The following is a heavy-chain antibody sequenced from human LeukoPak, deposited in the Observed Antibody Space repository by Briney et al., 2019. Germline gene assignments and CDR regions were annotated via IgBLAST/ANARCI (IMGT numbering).Heavy chain of an antibody. Sequence: GESLRLSCAASGFTFSSYAMHWVRQAPGKGLEWVAVISYDGSNKYYADSVKGRFTISRDNSKNTLYLQMDSLRAEDTAVYYCAKDRAYYGSGSYPGYWGQGTLVTVSS. CDR3: AKDRAYYGSGSYPGY. CDR2: ISYDGSNK. D-gene: IGHD3-10*01. J-gene: IGHJ4*02. CDR1: GFTFSSYA. V-gene: IGHV3-30*04.